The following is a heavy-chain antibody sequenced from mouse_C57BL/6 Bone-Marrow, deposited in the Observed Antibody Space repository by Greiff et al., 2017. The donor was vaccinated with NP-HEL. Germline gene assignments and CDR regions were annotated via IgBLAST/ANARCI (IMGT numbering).Heavy chain of an antibody. J-gene: IGHJ2*01. CDR3: TRAPGWCFDY. CDR1: GFTFSSYA. Sequence: EVKLVESGEGLVKPGGSLTLSCAASGFTFSSYAMSWVRQTPEKRLEWVAYISSGGDYIYYADTVKGRFTISRDNARKTLYLQMSSLKSEYTAMYYSTRAPGWCFDYWGQGTTLTVSS. V-gene: IGHV5-9-1*02. D-gene: IGHD1-1*02. CDR2: ISSGGDYI.